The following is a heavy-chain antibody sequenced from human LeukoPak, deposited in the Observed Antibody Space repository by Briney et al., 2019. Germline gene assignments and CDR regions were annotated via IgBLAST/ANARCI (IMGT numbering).Heavy chain of an antibody. CDR2: IYYSGST. V-gene: IGHV4-59*01. J-gene: IGHJ6*03. Sequence: PSETLSLTCTVSGGSISNYYWNWIRQPPGKGLEWIGYIYYSGSTNYNPSLKSRVTISIDTSKNQFSLKLSSVTAADTAVYYCARDADIVATINYMDVWGKGTTVTVSS. CDR3: ARDADIVATINYMDV. D-gene: IGHD5-12*01. CDR1: GGSISNYY.